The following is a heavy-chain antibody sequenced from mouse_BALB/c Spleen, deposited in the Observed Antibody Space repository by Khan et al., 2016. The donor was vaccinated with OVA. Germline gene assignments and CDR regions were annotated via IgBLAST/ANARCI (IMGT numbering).Heavy chain of an antibody. D-gene: IGHD2-14*01. Sequence: QVQLQQSGAELVRPGSSVKISCKASGYAFSSYWMNWVKQRPGQGLEWIGQIYPGDGDTNYNGKFKGKATLTADKSSSPAYMQPSSLTSEDSAVYCCASGYRYDAAYWGQGTLVTVSA. CDR2: IYPGDGDT. V-gene: IGHV1-80*01. J-gene: IGHJ3*01. CDR3: ASGYRYDAAY. CDR1: GYAFSSYW.